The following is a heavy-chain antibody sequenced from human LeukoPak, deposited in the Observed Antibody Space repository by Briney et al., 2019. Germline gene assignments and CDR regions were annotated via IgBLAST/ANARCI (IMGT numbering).Heavy chain of an antibody. J-gene: IGHJ4*02. V-gene: IGHV3-21*01. CDR2: ISSSSSYI. CDR3: ARDVGRGQGVDYFDY. D-gene: IGHD3-10*01. CDR1: GFTFSSYS. Sequence: PGGSLRLSCAASGFTFSSYSMNWVRQAPGKGLEWVSSISSSSSYIYYADSVKGRFTISRDNAKNSLYLQMNSLRAEDTAVYYCARDVGRGQGVDYFDYWGQGTLVTVSS.